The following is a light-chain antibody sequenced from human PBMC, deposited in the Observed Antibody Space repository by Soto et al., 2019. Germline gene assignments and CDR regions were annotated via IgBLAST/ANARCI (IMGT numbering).Light chain of an antibody. V-gene: IGKV2-30*01. CDR2: KVS. J-gene: IGKJ2*01. CDR1: QSLVYSDGNTY. Sequence: DVVMTQSPLSLPVTLGQPASISCRSSQSLVYSDGNTYLNWFQQRPGQSPRRLICKVSNRDSGVPRRFSVSGSGTDLTLKISRVEAEDVGVYYCMQATQWPYTFGQGTKLEIK. CDR3: MQATQWPYT.